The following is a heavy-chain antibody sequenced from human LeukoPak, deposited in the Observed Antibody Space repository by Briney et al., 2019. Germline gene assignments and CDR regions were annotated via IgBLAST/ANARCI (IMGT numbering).Heavy chain of an antibody. Sequence: GGSLRLSCAASGFTFSSYSMNWVRQAPGKGLEWVSSISSSSSYIYYADSVKGRFTISRDNAKNSLYLQMNSLRAEDTAVYYCARDPSGAADVGGWGQGTLVTVSS. D-gene: IGHD6-13*01. V-gene: IGHV3-21*01. CDR3: ARDPSGAADVGG. CDR2: ISSSSSYI. CDR1: GFTFSSYS. J-gene: IGHJ4*02.